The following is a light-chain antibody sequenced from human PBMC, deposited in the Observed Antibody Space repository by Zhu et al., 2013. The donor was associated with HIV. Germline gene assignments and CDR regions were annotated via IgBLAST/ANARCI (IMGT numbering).Light chain of an antibody. V-gene: IGKV3D-7*01. CDR3: QQAHSFPYT. CDR2: DAS. J-gene: IGKJ2*01. CDR1: QSVSSSY. Sequence: EMVMTQSPGTLSLSPGERATLSCRASQSVSSSYLAWYQQKPGQAPRLVIYDASRRATGIPARFSGSGSGTDFTLTISSLQPEDFAIYYCQQAHSFPYTFGQGTKLEIK.